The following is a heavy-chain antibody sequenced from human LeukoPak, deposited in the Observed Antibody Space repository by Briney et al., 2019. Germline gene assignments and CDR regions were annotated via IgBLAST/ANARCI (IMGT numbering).Heavy chain of an antibody. D-gene: IGHD3-9*01. J-gene: IGHJ6*03. CDR2: IIPIFGTA. Sequence: SVKVSCKASGGTFSSYAISWVRQAPGQGLEWMGGIIPIFGTANYAQKFLGRVTITTDESTSTAYMELSSLRSEDTAVYYCARETGRLVSRFRYMDVWGKGTTVTVSS. CDR3: ARETGRLVSRFRYMDV. CDR1: GGTFSSYA. V-gene: IGHV1-69*05.